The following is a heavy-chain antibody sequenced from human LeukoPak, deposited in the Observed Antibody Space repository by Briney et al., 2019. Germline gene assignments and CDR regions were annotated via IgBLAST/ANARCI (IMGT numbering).Heavy chain of an antibody. D-gene: IGHD1-1*01. V-gene: IGHV3-21*01. Sequence: GGSLRLSCAASGFAFSTYTMNWVHQAPGKGLEWVSSISSSGSYIYYADSMKGRFTNSRDNAKNSLYLQMNSLRAEDTAVYYCARDRGQQLVWNDLDCWGQGTLVIVAS. J-gene: IGHJ4*02. CDR2: ISSSGSYI. CDR3: ARDRGQQLVWNDLDC. CDR1: GFAFSTYT.